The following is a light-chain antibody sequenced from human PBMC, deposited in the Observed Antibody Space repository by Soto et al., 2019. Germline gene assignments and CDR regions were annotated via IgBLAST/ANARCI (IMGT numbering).Light chain of an antibody. J-gene: IGKJ2*01. V-gene: IGKV1-39*01. CDR2: GAS. Sequence: DIQMTQSPSSLSASVGDTVTITCRASQNIDIYLNWYQQQPGKAPRLLIYGASVLQSGVPSRFSGSGSETDFTLTISSLQSDDSATYSCQQSYIVSYTFGQGTKLEIK. CDR3: QQSYIVSYT. CDR1: QNIDIY.